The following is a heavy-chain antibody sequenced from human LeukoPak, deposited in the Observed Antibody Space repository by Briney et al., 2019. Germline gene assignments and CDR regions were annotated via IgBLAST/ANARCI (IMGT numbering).Heavy chain of an antibody. V-gene: IGHV4-30-4*08. CDR1: GGSISRGDYY. Sequence: PSQTLSLTCTVSGGSISRGDYYWSWIRQSPGKGLEWIGYIYYSGSTYYYNPSLKSRVTISVDTSKNQFSLKLSSVTAADTAVYYCARELLGPQAYNWFDPWGQGTLVTVSS. J-gene: IGHJ5*02. D-gene: IGHD3-16*01. CDR2: IYYSGSTY. CDR3: ARELLGPQAYNWFDP.